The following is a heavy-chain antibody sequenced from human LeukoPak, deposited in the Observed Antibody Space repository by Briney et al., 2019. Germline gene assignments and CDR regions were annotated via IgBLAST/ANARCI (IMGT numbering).Heavy chain of an antibody. CDR2: TSGSGGST. V-gene: IGHV3-23*01. CDR1: GFTFSSYA. Sequence: GGSLRLSCAASGFTFSSYAMSWVRQAPGKGLEWVSATSGSGGSTYYADSVKGRFTISRDNSKNTLYLQMNSLRVEDTAVYFCAKDKDTPATAQPQRGYFESWGQGTLVTVSA. D-gene: IGHD2-21*02. J-gene: IGHJ4*02. CDR3: AKDKDTPATAQPQRGYFES.